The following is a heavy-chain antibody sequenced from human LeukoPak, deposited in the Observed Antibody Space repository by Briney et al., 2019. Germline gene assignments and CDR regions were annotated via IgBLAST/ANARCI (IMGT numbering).Heavy chain of an antibody. Sequence: SVKVSCTASGGTFSSYAISWVRQAPGQGLEWMGRIIPILGIANYAQKFQGRVTITADKSTSTAYMELSSLRSEDTAVYYCASHDFWSGYYTKNYFDYWGQGTLVTVSS. D-gene: IGHD3-3*01. J-gene: IGHJ4*02. CDR3: ASHDFWSGYYTKNYFDY. V-gene: IGHV1-69*04. CDR1: GGTFSSYA. CDR2: IIPILGIA.